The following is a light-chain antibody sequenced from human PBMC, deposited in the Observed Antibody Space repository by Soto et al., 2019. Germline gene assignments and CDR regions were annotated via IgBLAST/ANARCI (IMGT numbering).Light chain of an antibody. CDR2: AAS. CDR3: QQTYSILVT. V-gene: IGKV1-39*01. CDR1: QTISRY. J-gene: IGKJ4*01. Sequence: DIQMTQSPSSLSASVGDRVTMTCRASQTISRYLHWYQQKPGKAPKLLIYAASSLQSGVPSRFSGSGFGTDFTLTINSLQPEDFATYYCQQTYSILVTFGGGTKVDIK.